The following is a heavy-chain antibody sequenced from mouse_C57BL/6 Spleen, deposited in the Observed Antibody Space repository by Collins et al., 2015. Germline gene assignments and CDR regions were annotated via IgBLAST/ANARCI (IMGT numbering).Heavy chain of an antibody. J-gene: IGHJ2*01. CDR2: INTNTGEP. CDR3: AREPYGSDY. D-gene: IGHD1-1*01. Sequence: QIQLVQSGPELKKPGETVKISCKASGYTFTKYGMNWVKQAPGKGLKWMGWINTNTGEPTYAEEFKGRSALSLEISASTANLQINNLKNEDTATYFCAREPYGSDYWGQGTTLTVSS. V-gene: IGHV9-3*02. CDR1: GYTFTKYG.